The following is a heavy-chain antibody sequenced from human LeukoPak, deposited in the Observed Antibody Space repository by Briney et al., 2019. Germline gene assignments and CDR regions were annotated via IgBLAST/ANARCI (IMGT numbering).Heavy chain of an antibody. J-gene: IGHJ2*01. V-gene: IGHV1-18*01. Sequence: ASVKVSCKASGYTFTGYGISWVRQAPGQGLEWMGWISAYNGNTNYAQKLQGRVTMTTDTSTSTGYMELRSLRSDDTAVYYCARDTHYDFWSGYYMDWYFDLWGRGTLVTVSS. D-gene: IGHD3-3*01. CDR3: ARDTHYDFWSGYYMDWYFDL. CDR1: GYTFTGYG. CDR2: ISAYNGNT.